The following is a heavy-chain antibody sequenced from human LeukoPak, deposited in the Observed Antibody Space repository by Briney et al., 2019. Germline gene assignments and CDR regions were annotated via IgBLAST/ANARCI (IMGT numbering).Heavy chain of an antibody. V-gene: IGHV1-18*01. Sequence: ASVKVSCKASGYIFTSYGISWVRQAPGQGLEWMGWISVNNGYTSYAQKFQGRVTMTTDTSTSTAYMDLRSLRSDDTAVYYCARDMRHYRNYDSSGYYYNFEYWGQGTLVTVSS. D-gene: IGHD3-22*01. CDR3: ARDMRHYRNYDSSGYYYNFEY. CDR1: GYIFTSYG. J-gene: IGHJ4*02. CDR2: ISVNNGYT.